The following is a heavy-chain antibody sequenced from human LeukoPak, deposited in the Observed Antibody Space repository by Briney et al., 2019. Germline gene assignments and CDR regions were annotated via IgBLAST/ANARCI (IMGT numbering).Heavy chain of an antibody. D-gene: IGHD6-13*01. CDR2: IKEDGSVK. Sequence: GGSLRLSCVVSGFAFSNYWMSWVRQAPGKGLEWVANIKEDGSVKYYVDSLKGRFTISRDNAKNSLYLRMSSLRAEDTAVYYCARIGYSSSCTDYWGQGTLVTVSS. CDR1: GFAFSNYW. J-gene: IGHJ4*02. CDR3: ARIGYSSSCTDY. V-gene: IGHV3-7*01.